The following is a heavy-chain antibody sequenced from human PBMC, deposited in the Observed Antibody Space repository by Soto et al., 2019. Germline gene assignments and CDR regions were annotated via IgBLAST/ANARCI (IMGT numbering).Heavy chain of an antibody. V-gene: IGHV3-30*18. Sequence: VGSLRLCCAASGFTFSSYGMHWVRQAPGKGLEWVAVISYDGSNKYYADSVKGRFTISRDNSKNTLYLQMNSLRAEDTAVYYCAKDHNYGDYYYYYYGMDVWGQGTTVTVSS. D-gene: IGHD4-17*01. J-gene: IGHJ6*02. CDR2: ISYDGSNK. CDR3: AKDHNYGDYYYYYYGMDV. CDR1: GFTFSSYG.